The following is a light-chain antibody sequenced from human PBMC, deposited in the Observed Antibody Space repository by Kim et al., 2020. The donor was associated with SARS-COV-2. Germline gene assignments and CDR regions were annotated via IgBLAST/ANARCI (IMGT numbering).Light chain of an antibody. J-gene: IGKJ4*01. CDR2: GAS. CDR3: QQDYNLPGT. CDR1: QGVSSSY. Sequence: PGERVTLSCRASQGVSSSYLTWYQQKPGQAPRLLIYGASTRATGIPARFSGSGSGTDFTLTISSLQPEDFAVYYCQQDYNLPGTFGGGTKVDIK. V-gene: IGKV3D-7*01.